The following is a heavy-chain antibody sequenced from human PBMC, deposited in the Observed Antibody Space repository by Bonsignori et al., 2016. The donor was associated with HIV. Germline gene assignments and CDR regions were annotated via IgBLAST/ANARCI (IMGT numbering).Heavy chain of an antibody. Sequence: WVRQAPGQGLEWVGLVDPEDGEAIFAEKFQGRVTIVADTSTDTAYMELHNLTSEDTAVYYCATGVNYDSSGYYYYFFDYWGQGTQVTVSS. J-gene: IGHJ4*02. D-gene: IGHD3-22*01. CDR3: ATGVNYDSSGYYYYFFDY. CDR2: VDPEDGEA. V-gene: IGHV1-69-2*01.